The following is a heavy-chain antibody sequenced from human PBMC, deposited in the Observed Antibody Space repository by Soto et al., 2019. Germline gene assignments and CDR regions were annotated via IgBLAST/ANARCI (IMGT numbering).Heavy chain of an antibody. D-gene: IGHD6-13*01. CDR3: ARGKRGSSWYRGEEKYYYYGIDV. Sequence: SETLSLTCTAYGESFNGYYWSWIRQPPGKGLEWIGEINHSGSTNYNPSLKSRVTFSIDTSKRQFSLKVRSVTAADTAVYYCARGKRGSSWYRGEEKYYYYGIDVWGQGTPVTVSS. J-gene: IGHJ6*02. CDR1: GESFNGYY. CDR2: INHSGST. V-gene: IGHV4-34*01.